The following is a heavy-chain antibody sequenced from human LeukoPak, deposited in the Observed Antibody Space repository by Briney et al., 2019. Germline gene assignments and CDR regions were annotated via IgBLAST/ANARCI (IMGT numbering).Heavy chain of an antibody. CDR2: ISGDNSNT. Sequence: GASVKVSCKASGYTFTSYGISWVRQAPGQGLEWMGWISGDNSNTKYAEKIQGRVTMTTDTSTSTAYMELRSLRSDDTAVYYCARGELLGYGMDVWGQGTTVTVSS. V-gene: IGHV1-18*01. CDR1: GYTFTSYG. J-gene: IGHJ6*02. D-gene: IGHD1-7*01. CDR3: ARGELLGYGMDV.